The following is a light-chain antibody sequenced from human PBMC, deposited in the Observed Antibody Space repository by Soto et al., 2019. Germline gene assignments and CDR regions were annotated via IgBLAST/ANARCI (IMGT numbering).Light chain of an antibody. J-gene: IGLJ1*01. V-gene: IGLV1-40*01. CDR2: GNS. Sequence: QSVLTQPPSVSGAPGQRVTISCTGSSSKNGAGYDVHWYQQLPGTAPKLLIYGNSNRPSGVPDRFSGSKSGTSASLAITGLQAEDEADYYCQSYDSNLSGSYVFGTGTKVTVL. CDR3: QSYDSNLSGSYV. CDR1: SSKNGAGYD.